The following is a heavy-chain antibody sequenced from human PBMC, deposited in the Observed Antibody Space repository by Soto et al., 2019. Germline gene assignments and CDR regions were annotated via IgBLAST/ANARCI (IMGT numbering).Heavy chain of an antibody. J-gene: IGHJ5*02. CDR2: ISYSGSA. CDR3: ARRRCTPTTCFDP. Sequence: SETLSLTCTVSGGSINSGSYYWSWIRQHPGKGLEWIGDISYSGSAHYNPSLRSRVFLSVDTSRNQFSLKLRSVTAADAAVYYCARRRCTPTTCFDPWGPGTLVTVSS. D-gene: IGHD2-8*01. CDR1: GGSINSGSYY. V-gene: IGHV4-31*03.